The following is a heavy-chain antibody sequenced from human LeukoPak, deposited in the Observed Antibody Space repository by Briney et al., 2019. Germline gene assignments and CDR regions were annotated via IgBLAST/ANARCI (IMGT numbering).Heavy chain of an antibody. Sequence: SETLSLTCTVSGGSISSGGYYWSWIRQPPGKGLEWIGYIYHSGSTYYNPSLKSRVTISVDRSKNQFSLKLSSVTAADTAVYYCARDSSVAGKEIDYWGQGTLVTVSS. D-gene: IGHD6-19*01. V-gene: IGHV4-30-2*01. CDR3: ARDSSVAGKEIDY. J-gene: IGHJ4*02. CDR2: IYHSGST. CDR1: GGSISSGGYY.